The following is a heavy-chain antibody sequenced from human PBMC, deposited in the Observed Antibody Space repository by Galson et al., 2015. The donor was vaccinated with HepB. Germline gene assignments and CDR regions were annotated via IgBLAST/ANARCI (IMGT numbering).Heavy chain of an antibody. CDR1: GYTFARHY. CDR3: ARGTYYDFWSGYWSWFDP. V-gene: IGHV1-2*02. CDR2: INPNSGGT. J-gene: IGHJ5*02. D-gene: IGHD3-3*01. Sequence: SVKVSCKASGYTFARHYMHWVRQAPGQGLEWMGWINPNSGGTNYAQKFQGRVTMTRDTSISTAYMELSRLRSDDTAVYYCARGTYYDFWSGYWSWFDPWGQGTLVTVSS.